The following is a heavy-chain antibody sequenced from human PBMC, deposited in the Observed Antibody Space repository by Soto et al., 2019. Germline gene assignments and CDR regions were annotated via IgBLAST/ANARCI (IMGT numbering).Heavy chain of an antibody. J-gene: IGHJ4*02. Sequence: SGPTLVNPTQTLTLTCTFSGFSLSTSGVGVGWIRQPPGKALEWLALIYWDDDKRYSPSLKSRLTITKDTSKNQVVLTMTNMDPVDTATYYCAHRRSSDSSIAARRNNGYFDYWGQGTLVTVSS. D-gene: IGHD6-6*01. CDR1: GFSLSTSGVG. CDR3: AHRRSSDSSIAARRNNGYFDY. V-gene: IGHV2-5*02. CDR2: IYWDDDK.